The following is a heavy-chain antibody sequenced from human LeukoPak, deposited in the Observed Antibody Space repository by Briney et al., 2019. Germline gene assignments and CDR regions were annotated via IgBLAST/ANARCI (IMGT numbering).Heavy chain of an antibody. Sequence: GASVKVSCKASGYTFTSYDINWVRQATGQGLEWMGWMNPNSGNTGYAQKFQGRVTITRNTSISTAYMELSSLSSEDTAVYYCARAHGGHDAFDIWGQGTMVTVSS. D-gene: IGHD4-23*01. V-gene: IGHV1-8*03. J-gene: IGHJ3*02. CDR2: MNPNSGNT. CDR1: GYTFTSYD. CDR3: ARAHGGHDAFDI.